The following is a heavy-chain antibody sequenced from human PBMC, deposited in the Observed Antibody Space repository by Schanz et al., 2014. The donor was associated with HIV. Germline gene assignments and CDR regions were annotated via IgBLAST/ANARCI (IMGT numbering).Heavy chain of an antibody. J-gene: IGHJ2*01. D-gene: IGHD2-15*01. Sequence: DVQLVESGGGLVKPGGSLRLSCAASGFTFSSYAMSWVRQAPGKGLEWVSAISGSSITYSADSVKGRFTISRDNSKNTLYLQMNSLRAEDTAVYYCALSRPSGYGGSWYFDLWGRGTLVAVSS. CDR1: GFTFSSYA. CDR2: ISGSSIT. CDR3: ALSRPSGYGGSWYFDL. V-gene: IGHV3-23*04.